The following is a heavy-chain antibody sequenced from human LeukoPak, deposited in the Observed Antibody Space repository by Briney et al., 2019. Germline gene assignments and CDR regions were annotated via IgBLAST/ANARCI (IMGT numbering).Heavy chain of an antibody. CDR3: ARDGRQWVPLNCFDP. V-gene: IGHV1-18*04. J-gene: IGHJ5*02. CDR2: ISAYNGNT. D-gene: IGHD6-19*01. CDR1: GYTFNTYG. Sequence: GASVKISCKASGYTFNTYGINWVRQAPGQGLECMGRISAYNGNTNYAQNFQGRITLTTDTSTSTAYMELTSLRFDDTAVYYCARDGRQWVPLNCFDPWGQGTLVIASS.